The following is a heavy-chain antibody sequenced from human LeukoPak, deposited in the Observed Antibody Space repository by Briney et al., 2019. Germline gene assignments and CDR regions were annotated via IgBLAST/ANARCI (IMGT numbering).Heavy chain of an antibody. D-gene: IGHD2-21*02. Sequence: GGSLRLSCVTSGFTFSSYLMTWVRQAPGKGLEWVANIKQDGSEKNYVDSVKGQFTISRDNAENSLSLQMNSLRAEDTAVYYCARGLRSDYWGQGTLVTVSS. CDR2: IKQDGSEK. V-gene: IGHV3-7*01. J-gene: IGHJ4*02. CDR1: GFTFSSYL. CDR3: ARGLRSDY.